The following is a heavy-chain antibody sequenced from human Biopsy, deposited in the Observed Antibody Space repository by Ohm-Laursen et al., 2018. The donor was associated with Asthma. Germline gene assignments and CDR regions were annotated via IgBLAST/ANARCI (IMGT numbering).Heavy chain of an antibody. CDR3: ARAVDYSHYYGIDV. J-gene: IGHJ6*02. Sequence: VTLSCKTSGYTFNSAGITWVRQAPGQGLESMGWISVYNGNTKVAQKLQDRVTMITDTSTSTAYMELRSLRSDDTAVYFCARAVDYSHYYGIDVWGQGTTVTVS. CDR2: ISVYNGNT. V-gene: IGHV1-18*01. CDR1: GYTFNSAG. D-gene: IGHD3-10*01.